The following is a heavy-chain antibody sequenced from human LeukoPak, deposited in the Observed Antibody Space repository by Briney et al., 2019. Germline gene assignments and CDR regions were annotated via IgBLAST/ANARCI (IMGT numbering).Heavy chain of an antibody. J-gene: IGHJ5*02. CDR2: IIPIFGTA. Sequence: EASVKVSCKASGGTFSSYAISWVRQAPGQGLEWMGGIIPIFGTANYVQKFQGRVTITADESTSTAYMELSSLRSEDTAVYYCARGLGTKPYCSGGSCLGNWFDPWGQGTLVTVSS. D-gene: IGHD2-15*01. CDR3: ARGLGTKPYCSGGSCLGNWFDP. V-gene: IGHV1-69*13. CDR1: GGTFSSYA.